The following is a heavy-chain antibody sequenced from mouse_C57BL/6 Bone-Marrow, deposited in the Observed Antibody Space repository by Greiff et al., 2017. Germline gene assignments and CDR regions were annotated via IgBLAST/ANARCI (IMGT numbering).Heavy chain of an antibody. CDR1: DSEVFPIAY. CDR3: ARWGYYGSSYPWYFDV. CDR2: ILPSIGRT. D-gene: IGHD1-1*01. Sequence: QVQLQQSGSELRSPGSSVKLSCKDFDSEVFPIAYMSWVRQKPGHGFEWIGGILPSIGRTIYGEKFEDKATLDADTLSNTAYLELNSLTSEDSANYYCARWGYYGSSYPWYFDVWGTGTTVTVSS. V-gene: IGHV15-2*01. J-gene: IGHJ1*03.